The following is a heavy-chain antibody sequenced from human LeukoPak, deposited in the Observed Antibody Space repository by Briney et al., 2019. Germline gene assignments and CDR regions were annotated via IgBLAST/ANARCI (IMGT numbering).Heavy chain of an antibody. D-gene: IGHD3-10*01. Sequence: GGSLRLSCAASGFTVSGNYMGWVRQAPGKGLEWVSTISGSGGSTYYADSVKGRFTSSRDNSKNTLSLQMNNLRAEDTAVYYCAKESRYYYGSGSFSSQFDYWGQGNLVTVSS. CDR2: ISGSGGST. J-gene: IGHJ4*02. CDR1: GFTVSGNY. CDR3: AKESRYYYGSGSFSSQFDY. V-gene: IGHV3-23*01.